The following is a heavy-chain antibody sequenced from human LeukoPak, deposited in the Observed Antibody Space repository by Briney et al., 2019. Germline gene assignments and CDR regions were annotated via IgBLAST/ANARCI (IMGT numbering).Heavy chain of an antibody. CDR2: INHSGST. CDR3: ARVVYAGGVGY. J-gene: IGHJ4*02. Sequence: SETLSLTCAVYGGSFSGYYWSWIRRPPGKGLEWIGEINHSGSTNYNPSLKSRVIISVDTSKNQFSLKLSSVTAADTAVYYCARVVYAGGVGYWGQGTLVTVSS. CDR1: GGSFSGYY. D-gene: IGHD1-14*01. V-gene: IGHV4-34*01.